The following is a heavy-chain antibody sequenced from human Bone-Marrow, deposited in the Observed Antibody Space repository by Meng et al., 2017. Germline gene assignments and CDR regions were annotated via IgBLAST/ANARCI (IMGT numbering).Heavy chain of an antibody. J-gene: IGHJ1*01. V-gene: IGHV1-69*13. CDR3: AVYYYDSSGYYYSYGWTEYFQH. Sequence: SVKVSCKASGGTFSSYAISWVRQAPGQGLEWMGWIIPIFGAANYAQKFQGRVTITADESTSTAYMELSSLRAEDTAVYYCAVYYYDSSGYYYSYGWTEYFQHWGQGTLVTVSS. CDR2: IIPIFGAA. D-gene: IGHD3-22*01. CDR1: GGTFSSYA.